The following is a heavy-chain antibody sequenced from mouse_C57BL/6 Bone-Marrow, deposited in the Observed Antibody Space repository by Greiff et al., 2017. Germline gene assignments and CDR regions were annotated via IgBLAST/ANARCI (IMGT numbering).Heavy chain of an antibody. CDR1: GYTFTSYW. CDR2: IYPGSGST. J-gene: IGHJ3*01. V-gene: IGHV1-55*01. Sequence: VKLQQPGAELVKPGASVKMSCKASGYTFTSYWITWVKQRPGQGLEWIGDIYPGSGSTNYNEKFKSKATLTVDTSSSTAYMQLSSLTSEDSAVYYCARGSYYGSWFAYWGQGTLVTVSA. CDR3: ARGSYYGSWFAY. D-gene: IGHD1-1*01.